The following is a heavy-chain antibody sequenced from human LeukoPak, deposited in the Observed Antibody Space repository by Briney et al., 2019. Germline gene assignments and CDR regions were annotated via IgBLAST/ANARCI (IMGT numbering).Heavy chain of an antibody. D-gene: IGHD4-17*01. V-gene: IGHV3-73*01. CDR1: GFTFSGSS. CDR2: IRRKANNYAT. Sequence: PGGTLKLSCAVSGFTFSGSSMHWVRQASGEGLEWVGRIRRKANNYATAYAASVKGRFTISRDDSENTAYLQMNSLKTEDTAVYYCWLPGENYGDSVDYWGQGTLVTVSS. J-gene: IGHJ4*02. CDR3: WLPGENYGDSVDY.